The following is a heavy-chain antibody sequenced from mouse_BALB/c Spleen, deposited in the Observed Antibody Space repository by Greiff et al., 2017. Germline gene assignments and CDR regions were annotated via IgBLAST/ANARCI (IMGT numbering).Heavy chain of an antibody. CDR1: GYSITSDYA. CDR2: ISYSGST. J-gene: IGHJ3*01. V-gene: IGHV3-2*02. Sequence: EVKLLESGPGLVKPSQSLSLTCTVTGYSITSDYAWNWIRQFPGNKLEWMGYISYSGSTSYNPSLKSRISITRDTSKNQFFLQLNSVTTEDTATYYCANLYDGYLSWFAYWGQGTLVTVSA. CDR3: ANLYDGYLSWFAY. D-gene: IGHD2-3*01.